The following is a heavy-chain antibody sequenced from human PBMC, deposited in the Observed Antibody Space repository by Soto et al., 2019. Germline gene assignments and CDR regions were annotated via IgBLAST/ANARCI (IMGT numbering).Heavy chain of an antibody. V-gene: IGHV4-39*01. CDR3: ARRCSGGSGSLTRKTMDV. CDR1: GGSITSISYY. CDR2: IYYSGST. D-gene: IGHD2-15*01. Sequence: SETLSLTCTVSGGSITSISYYWGWIRKPPGQGLEWIGSIYYSGSTYYNPSLKSRVTISVDTSKNQFSLKLSSVTAADTAVYYCARRCSGGSGSLTRKTMDVWGKGITVTVPS. J-gene: IGHJ6*04.